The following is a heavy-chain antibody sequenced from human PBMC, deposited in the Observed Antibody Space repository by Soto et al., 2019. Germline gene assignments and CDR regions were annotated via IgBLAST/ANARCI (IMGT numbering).Heavy chain of an antibody. CDR1: GFTFSSYA. Sequence: GGSLRLSCAASGFTFSSYAMIWIRQVPGRGLEWVSGLWGSSGGIHYADSVKGRFSISRDNSANSVYLQMNNLRVEDTAVYYCAKDAVPGDGVWIANDWGQGNVVTVSS. J-gene: IGHJ4*02. D-gene: IGHD4-17*01. V-gene: IGHV3-23*01. CDR3: AKDAVPGDGVWIAND. CDR2: LWGSSGGI.